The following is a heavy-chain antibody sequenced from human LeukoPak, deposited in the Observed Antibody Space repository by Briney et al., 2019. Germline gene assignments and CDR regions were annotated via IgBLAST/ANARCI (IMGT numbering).Heavy chain of an antibody. CDR3: ARVIVVVPIGVYHYYAMDV. V-gene: IGHV4-31*03. CDR1: GDSISTGGYY. CDR2: IYYSGCY. Sequence: SETLSLTCTVSGDSISTGGYYWAWIRQHRERGLEWIGYIYYSGCYHYNPSLQSRVTLSVDTSKNQFSINLNSVTAAETAVYYCARVIVVVPIGVYHYYAMDVWGQGTTVTVSS. D-gene: IGHD2-2*01. J-gene: IGHJ6*02.